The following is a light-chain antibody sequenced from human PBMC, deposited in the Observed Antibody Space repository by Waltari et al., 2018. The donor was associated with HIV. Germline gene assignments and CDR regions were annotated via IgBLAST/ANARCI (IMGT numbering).Light chain of an antibody. CDR3: SSYTSRSTRV. J-gene: IGLJ3*02. CDR2: DVS. V-gene: IGLV2-14*03. Sequence: QSALTQPASVSGSPGQSITISCTGTNNDVGGYNYVSWYQQHPGKAPKLMIYDVSNRPSGVSNRFSGSKSGNTASLTISGLQAEDEADYYCSSYTSRSTRVFGGGTKLTVL. CDR1: NNDVGGYNY.